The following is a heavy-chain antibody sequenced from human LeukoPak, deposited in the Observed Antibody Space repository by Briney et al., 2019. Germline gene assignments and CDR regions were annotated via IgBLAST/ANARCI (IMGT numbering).Heavy chain of an antibody. V-gene: IGHV3-23*01. J-gene: IGHJ4*02. CDR2: IGYSAGDT. CDR3: AKDDDGHHHGVDH. CDR1: GFTDSSYA. D-gene: IGHD4-17*01. Sequence: GGSLRLSCAASGFTDSSYAMTWVRQAPGKGLEWVSAIGYSAGDTYYADSVKGRFTISRDNSMNTLYLQMSSLRADDTALYYCAKDDDGHHHGVDHWGQGTLVTVSS.